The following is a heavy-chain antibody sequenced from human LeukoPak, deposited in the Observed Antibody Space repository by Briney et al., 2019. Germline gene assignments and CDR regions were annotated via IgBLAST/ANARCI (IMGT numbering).Heavy chain of an antibody. V-gene: IGHV1-3*01. J-gene: IGHJ4*02. Sequence: ASVKVSCKASGYTFTNNGIQWVRQAPGQRLEWMGWINVGNGNTKYSQKLQGRVTITRDTSASTAYMELSSLTSEDTAVYYCARDRAAAGALDYWGQGTLVTVSS. CDR3: ARDRAAAGALDY. CDR1: GYTFTNNG. CDR2: INVGNGNT. D-gene: IGHD6-13*01.